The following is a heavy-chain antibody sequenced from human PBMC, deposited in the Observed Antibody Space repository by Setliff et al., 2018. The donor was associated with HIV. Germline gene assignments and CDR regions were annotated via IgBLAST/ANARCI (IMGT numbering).Heavy chain of an antibody. CDR1: GGSFSGHS. Sequence: PSETLSLTCAVYGGSFSGHSWTWIRQPPGKGLEWIGEINRSGSANYNRSLKRRVNMSVDTSKRQFSLKLDSVTAADTAIYYCARQSTVAAAGFDFWGQGTLVTVSS. CDR3: ARQSTVAAAGFDF. CDR2: INRSGSA. V-gene: IGHV4-34*01. D-gene: IGHD6-13*01. J-gene: IGHJ4*02.